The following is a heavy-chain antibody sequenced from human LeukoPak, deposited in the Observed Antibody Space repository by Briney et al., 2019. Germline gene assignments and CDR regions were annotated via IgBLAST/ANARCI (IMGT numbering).Heavy chain of an antibody. V-gene: IGHV3-23*01. CDR2: ISGSSGST. D-gene: IGHD6-19*01. Sequence: GGSLRLSCAASGLTSTTYVMSWVRQAPGKGLEWVSGISGSSGSTYYADSVKGRFTISRDNSKNTLYLQMNSLRVEDTAVYYCAKGHLAADQTDDAFDIWGQGTMVTVSS. J-gene: IGHJ3*02. CDR3: AKGHLAADQTDDAFDI. CDR1: GLTSTTYV.